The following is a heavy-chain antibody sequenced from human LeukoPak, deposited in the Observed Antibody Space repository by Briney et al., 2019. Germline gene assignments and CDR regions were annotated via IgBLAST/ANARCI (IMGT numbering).Heavy chain of an antibody. J-gene: IGHJ6*02. V-gene: IGHV3-7*01. CDR2: IKQDGSEK. Sequence: GGSLRLSCAASGFTFSFYTMHWVRQAPGKGLEWVANIKQDGSEKYYVDSVKGRFTISRDNAKNSLYLQMNSLRAEDTAVYYCAREKYYDFWSGYYVDYYGMDVWGQGTTVTVSS. CDR1: GFTFSFYT. D-gene: IGHD3-3*01. CDR3: AREKYYDFWSGYYVDYYGMDV.